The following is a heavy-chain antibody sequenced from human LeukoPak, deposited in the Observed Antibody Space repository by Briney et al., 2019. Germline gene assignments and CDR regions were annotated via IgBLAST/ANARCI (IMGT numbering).Heavy chain of an antibody. CDR3: AKDGEGGYNRD. Sequence: GXXLRLSCAASGFTFSSYAMSWVRQAPGKGLEWVSAISGSGGSTYYADSVKGRFTISRDNSKNTLYLQMNSLRAEDTAVYYCAKDGEGGYNRDWGQGTLVTVSS. D-gene: IGHD1-14*01. J-gene: IGHJ4*02. CDR1: GFTFSSYA. CDR2: ISGSGGST. V-gene: IGHV3-23*01.